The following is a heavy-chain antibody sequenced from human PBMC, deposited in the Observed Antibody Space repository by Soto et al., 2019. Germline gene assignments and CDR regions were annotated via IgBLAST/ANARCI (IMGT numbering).Heavy chain of an antibody. Sequence: RLSCAASGFTFSSYSMNWVRQAPGKGLEWVSSISSSSSYIYYADSVKGRFTISRDNAKNSLYLQMNSLRAEDTAVYYCARGRQSRSHLWDYWGQGTLVTVSS. CDR3: ARGRQSRSHLWDY. CDR2: ISSSSSYI. CDR1: GFTFSSYS. V-gene: IGHV3-21*01. J-gene: IGHJ4*02. D-gene: IGHD3-16*01.